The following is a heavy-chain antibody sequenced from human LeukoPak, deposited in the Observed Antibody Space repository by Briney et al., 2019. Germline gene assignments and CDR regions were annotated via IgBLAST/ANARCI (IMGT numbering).Heavy chain of an antibody. D-gene: IGHD3-22*01. Sequence: GGSLRLSCAASGFTFSSYAMHWVRQAPGKGLEWVAVISFVGSNKYYADSVKGRFTISRDNSKNTLYLQMNSLRAEDTAVYYCASRLGYYDSSGYYYVPYYYYGMDVWGQGTTVTVSS. CDR3: ASRLGYYDSSGYYYVPYYYYGMDV. CDR2: ISFVGSNK. J-gene: IGHJ6*02. CDR1: GFTFSSYA. V-gene: IGHV3-30-3*01.